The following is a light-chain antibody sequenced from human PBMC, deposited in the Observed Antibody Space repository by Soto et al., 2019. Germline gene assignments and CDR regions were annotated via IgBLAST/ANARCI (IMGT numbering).Light chain of an antibody. Sequence: EIVLTQSPGTLSLSPGERATLSCRASQSVSSSYLAWYQQKPGQAPRLLIYGASSRATGIPDRFSGSGSGTDFTLTISRLEPEDFAVYYCQHYGSSPWTFGQGTTVEIK. CDR1: QSVSSSY. CDR3: QHYGSSPWT. J-gene: IGKJ1*01. CDR2: GAS. V-gene: IGKV3-20*01.